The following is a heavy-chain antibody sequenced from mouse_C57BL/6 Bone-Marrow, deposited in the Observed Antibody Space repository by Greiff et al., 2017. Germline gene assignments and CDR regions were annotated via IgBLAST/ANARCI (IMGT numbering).Heavy chain of an antibody. V-gene: IGHV1-64*01. J-gene: IGHJ1*03. D-gene: IGHD1-1*01. CDR3: ASWGYYGSSYDWYFDV. CDR1: GYTFTSYW. Sequence: QVQLQQPGAELVKPGASVKLSCKASGYTFTSYWMHWVKQRPGQGLEWIGMIHPNSGSTNYNEKFKSKATLTVDKSSSTAYMQLSSLTSEDSAVYYCASWGYYGSSYDWYFDVWGTGTTVTVSS. CDR2: IHPNSGST.